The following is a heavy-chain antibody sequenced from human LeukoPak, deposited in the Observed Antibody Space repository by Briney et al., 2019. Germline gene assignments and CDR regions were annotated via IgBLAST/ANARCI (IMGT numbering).Heavy chain of an antibody. CDR2: INTSGGST. J-gene: IGHJ4*02. V-gene: IGHV1-46*01. D-gene: IGHD3-3*01. Sequence: ASVKVSCKASGYTFTSYYMHWVRQAPGQGLERMGIINTSGGSTSNTQKFQGRVTMTRDTSTSTVYMELSRLRSEYTAVYYCARGLQRITIFGVVKNGDYWGQGTLVTVSS. CDR1: GYTFTSYY. CDR3: ARGLQRITIFGVVKNGDY.